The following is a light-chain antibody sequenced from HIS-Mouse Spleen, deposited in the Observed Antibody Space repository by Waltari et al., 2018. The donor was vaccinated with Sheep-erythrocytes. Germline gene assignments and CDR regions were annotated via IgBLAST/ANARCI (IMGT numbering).Light chain of an antibody. CDR2: YDD. CDR1: SPNTGTNA. Sequence: QSVLTQPPSVSEAPRQRVTISCSGSSPNTGTNAVNWYPQLPGKAPKLLIYYDDLLPSGVSDRFSGSKSGTSASLAISGLQSEDEADYYCAAWDDSLNGVVFGGGTKLTVL. J-gene: IGLJ2*01. CDR3: AAWDDSLNGVV. V-gene: IGLV1-36*01.